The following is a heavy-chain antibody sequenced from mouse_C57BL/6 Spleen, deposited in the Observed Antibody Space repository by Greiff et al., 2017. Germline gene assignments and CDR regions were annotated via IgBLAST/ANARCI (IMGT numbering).Heavy chain of an antibody. J-gene: IGHJ2*01. CDR2: INPNNGGT. V-gene: IGHV1-22*01. CDR3: AKVVLPFDY. D-gene: IGHD1-1*02. CDR1: GYTFSDYN. Sequence: EVQLQQSGPELVKPGASVKMSCKASGYTFSDYNMHWVKQSPGKSLEWIGYINPNNGGTSYNQKFKGKATLTVNKSSSTAYMELRSLTSEDSAVYDCAKVVLPFDYWGKGTTLTVAS.